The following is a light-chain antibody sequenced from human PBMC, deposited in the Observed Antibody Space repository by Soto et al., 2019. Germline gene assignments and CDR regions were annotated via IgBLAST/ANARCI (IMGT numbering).Light chain of an antibody. CDR1: QSVFGY. CDR3: QQRSDSPPLT. CDR2: DAY. Sequence: EVVLTQSPATLSLSPGDRATLSCRASQSVFGYLAWYQHKPGLAPRLLIYDAYKRATGVPARFSGSGSETDFTLIISSLEPEDFAVYYCQQRSDSPPLTFGGGTKVDIK. J-gene: IGKJ4*01. V-gene: IGKV3-11*01.